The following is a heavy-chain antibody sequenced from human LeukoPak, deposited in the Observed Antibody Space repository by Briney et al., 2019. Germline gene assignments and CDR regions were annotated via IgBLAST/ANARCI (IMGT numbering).Heavy chain of an antibody. CDR1: GYTFTGYY. CDR3: ARGGVDNYYYYYGMDV. J-gene: IGHJ6*02. CDR2: INPYSGGT. V-gene: IGHV1-2*02. D-gene: IGHD2-21*01. Sequence: ASVKVSCKASGYTFTGYYMHWVRQAPGQGLEWMGWINPYSGGTNYAQKFQGRVTMTRDTSISTAYMELSRLRSDDTAVYYCARGGVDNYYYYYGMDVWGQGTTVTVSS.